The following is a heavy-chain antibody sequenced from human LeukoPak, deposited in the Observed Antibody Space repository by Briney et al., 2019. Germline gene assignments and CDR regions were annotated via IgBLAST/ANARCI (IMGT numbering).Heavy chain of an antibody. CDR1: GCSFSSGAYY. Sequence: SQTLSLTCTVSGCSFSSGAYYWSWIRQPPGKGLEWSGYIYYSGSTYYNPSLKSRVTISVDTSKNQFSLKLSSVTAADTAVDYCASQYYYDSSGYSPFDYWGQGTLVTVSS. CDR3: ASQYYYDSSGYSPFDY. J-gene: IGHJ4*02. CDR2: IYYSGST. D-gene: IGHD3-22*01. V-gene: IGHV4-30-4*01.